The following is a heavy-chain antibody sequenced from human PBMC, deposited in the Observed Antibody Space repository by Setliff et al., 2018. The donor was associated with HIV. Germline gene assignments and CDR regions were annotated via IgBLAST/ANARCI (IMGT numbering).Heavy chain of an antibody. CDR3: AREGEGNGWARLDY. CDR2: INAGNGKI. CDR1: GYTFTSYA. Sequence: ASVKVSCKASGYTFTSYAVHWVRQAPGQRLEWMGWINAGNGKIKYSQKFQGRVTITRDTAARTDYMELSSLRSEDTAVYFCAREGEGNGWARLDYWGQGTLVTVSS. D-gene: IGHD6-19*01. V-gene: IGHV1-3*01. J-gene: IGHJ4*02.